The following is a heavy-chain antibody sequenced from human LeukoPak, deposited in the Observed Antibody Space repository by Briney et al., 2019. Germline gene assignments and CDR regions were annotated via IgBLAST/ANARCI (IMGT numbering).Heavy chain of an antibody. J-gene: IGHJ6*03. CDR2: ISSSSSTI. V-gene: IGHV3-48*01. CDR3: ARERRVAAAGWGVGYYYYMDV. D-gene: IGHD6-13*01. Sequence: GGSLRLSCAASGFTFSSYGMHWVRQAPGKGLEWVSYISSSSSTIYYADSVKGRFTISRDNAKNSLYLQMNSLRAEDTAVYYCARERRVAAAGWGVGYYYYMDVWGKGTTVTVSS. CDR1: GFTFSSYG.